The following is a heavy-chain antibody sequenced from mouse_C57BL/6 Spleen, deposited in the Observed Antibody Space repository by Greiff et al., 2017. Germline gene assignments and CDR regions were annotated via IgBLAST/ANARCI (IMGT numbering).Heavy chain of an antibody. CDR3: AKSLTTVVADYAMDY. CDR2: IWRGGST. CDR1: GFSLTSYG. V-gene: IGHV2-5*01. J-gene: IGHJ4*01. Sequence: VKLQESGPGLVQPSQSLSITCTVSGFSLTSYGVHWVRQSPGKGLEWLGVIWRGGSTDYNAAFMSRLSITKDNSKSQVFFKMNSLQADDTAIYYCAKSLTTVVADYAMDYWGQGTSVTVSS. D-gene: IGHD1-1*01.